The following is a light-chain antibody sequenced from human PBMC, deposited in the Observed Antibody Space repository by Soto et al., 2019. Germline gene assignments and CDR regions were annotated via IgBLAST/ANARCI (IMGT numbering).Light chain of an antibody. J-gene: IGKJ1*01. CDR2: GAS. V-gene: IGKV3-15*01. Sequence: EIVMTQSPATLSVSPWERATLSCKASQSVSSNLAWYQQKPGQAPRLLIYGASTRATGIPARFSGSGSGTEFTLTISSLQSEDFAVYYCQHRFSWPPAFGQGTKVDI. CDR1: QSVSSN. CDR3: QHRFSWPPA.